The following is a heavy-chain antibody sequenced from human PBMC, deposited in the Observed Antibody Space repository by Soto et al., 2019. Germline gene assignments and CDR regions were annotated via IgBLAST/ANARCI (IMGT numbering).Heavy chain of an antibody. D-gene: IGHD3-10*01. CDR1: GFTFSSYA. J-gene: IGHJ4*02. Sequence: GGSLRLSCAASGFTFSSYAMHWVRQAPGKGLEWVAVISYDGSNKYYADSVKGRFTIPRDNSKNTLYLQMNSLRAEDTAVYYCARNPHSLLLCFGESPPGYFAYWGQGPRSPSPQ. CDR2: ISYDGSNK. V-gene: IGHV3-30-3*01. CDR3: ARNPHSLLLCFGESPPGYFAY.